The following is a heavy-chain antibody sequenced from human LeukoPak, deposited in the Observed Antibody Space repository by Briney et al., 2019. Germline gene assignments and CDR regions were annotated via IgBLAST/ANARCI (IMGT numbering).Heavy chain of an antibody. J-gene: IGHJ6*03. Sequence: SETLSLTCTVSGGSISSSSYYWGWIRQPPGKGLEWIGSIYYSGSTYYNPSLKSRVAISLDTSKSQFSLKLNSVTAADTAVYYCARGGYYYLDVWGRGTTVTVSS. V-gene: IGHV4-39*07. CDR3: ARGGYYYLDV. CDR2: IYYSGST. CDR1: GGSISSSSYY.